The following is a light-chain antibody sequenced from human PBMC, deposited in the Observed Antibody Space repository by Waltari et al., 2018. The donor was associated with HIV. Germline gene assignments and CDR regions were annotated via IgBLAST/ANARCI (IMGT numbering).Light chain of an antibody. Sequence: QSVLTQPPSASGTPGQRVTISCSGSSSNIESNTVTWYQQLPETAPRLLIYTNKQRPSGVPDRFSGSKSGTSASLAISGLQSEDEADYYCAAWDDSLSGLVVFGGGTKLTVL. CDR1: SSNIESNT. V-gene: IGLV1-44*01. CDR3: AAWDDSLSGLVV. CDR2: TNK. J-gene: IGLJ2*01.